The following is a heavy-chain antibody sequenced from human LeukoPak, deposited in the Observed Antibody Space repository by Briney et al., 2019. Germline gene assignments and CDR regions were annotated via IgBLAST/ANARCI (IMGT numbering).Heavy chain of an antibody. D-gene: IGHD2-15*01. J-gene: IGHJ6*03. CDR3: ARLFCSGGSCYSTNYYYYYYYMDV. CDR2: IYYSGST. V-gene: IGHV4-39*01. Sequence: PSETLSLTCTVSGGSISSSSYYWGWIRQPPGKGLEWIGSIYYSGSTYYNPSLKSRVTISVDTSKNQFSLKLSSVTAADTAVYYCARLFCSGGSCYSTNYYYYYYYMDVWGKGTTVTISS. CDR1: GGSISSSSYY.